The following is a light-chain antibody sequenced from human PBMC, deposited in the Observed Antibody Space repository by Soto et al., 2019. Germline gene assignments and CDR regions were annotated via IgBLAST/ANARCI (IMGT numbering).Light chain of an antibody. CDR3: QQRHMWPIT. CDR1: QSFRGL. V-gene: IGKV3-11*01. CDR2: DAY. Sequence: EVVLTQSPLTLSLSPVERATLSCMASQSFRGLLAWYQQKPGQAPSLLIYDAYNRATGIPPRFSGSGSGTDFTLTISSLEPEDSAVYYCQQRHMWPITFGQGTRLEIK. J-gene: IGKJ5*01.